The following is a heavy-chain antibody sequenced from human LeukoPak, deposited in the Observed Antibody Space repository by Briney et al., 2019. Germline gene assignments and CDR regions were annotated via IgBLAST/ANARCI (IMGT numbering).Heavy chain of an antibody. CDR2: ISSSGSTI. J-gene: IGHJ4*02. V-gene: IGHV3-11*01. CDR1: GFTFSDYY. Sequence: GGSLRLSCAASGFTFSDYYLSWIRQAPGKGLEWVSYISSSGSTIYYADSVKGRFTISRDNAKNSLYLQMNSLRAEDTAVYYCARPTGGIYTAMVNGIDYWGQGTLVTVSS. D-gene: IGHD5-18*01. CDR3: ARPTGGIYTAMVNGIDY.